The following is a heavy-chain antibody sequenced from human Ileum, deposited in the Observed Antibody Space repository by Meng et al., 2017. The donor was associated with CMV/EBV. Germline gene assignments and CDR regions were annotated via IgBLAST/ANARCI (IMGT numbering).Heavy chain of an antibody. D-gene: IGHD6-6*01. CDR2: ISGSGGRT. CDR3: DASDY. J-gene: IGHJ4*02. CDR1: GFTFSTYP. V-gene: IGHV3-23*01. Sequence: GGSLRLSCAASGFTFSTYPMSWARQVPGKGLEWVSTISGSGGRTHYADSVKGRFTISRDNPKNILYLQMNSLRAEDTAVYYCDASDYWGQGVLVTVSS.